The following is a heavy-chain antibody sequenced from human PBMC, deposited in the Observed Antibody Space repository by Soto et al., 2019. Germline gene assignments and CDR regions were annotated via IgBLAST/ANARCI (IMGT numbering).Heavy chain of an antibody. J-gene: IGHJ4*02. CDR2: ISANNGNT. V-gene: IGHV1-18*01. CDR1: GSPFPSYG. D-gene: IGHD5-12*01. CDR3: ARVQSGYDFAY. Sequence: QVQLVQSGAEVKKPGASVKVSCKASGSPFPSYGITWVRQAPGQGLEWMGWISANNGNTHYAQKLQGRVTMTTDTSTSTAYMELRSLRSDDTAVYYCARVQSGYDFAYWGQGTLVTVSS.